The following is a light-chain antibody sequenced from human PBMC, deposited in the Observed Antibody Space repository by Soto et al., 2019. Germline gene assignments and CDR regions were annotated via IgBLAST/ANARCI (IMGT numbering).Light chain of an antibody. V-gene: IGKV1-39*01. CDR3: QQSYSYPKT. Sequence: DIQMTQSPSSLSASVGDRVTISCRASEEISTYLNWYHQKPGQAPKLLIYGSLNLQSGVPSRFSGSGSGTHFTLTINSLQPEDFATYYCQQSYSYPKTFGPGTTVEVK. J-gene: IGKJ1*01. CDR1: EEISTY. CDR2: GSL.